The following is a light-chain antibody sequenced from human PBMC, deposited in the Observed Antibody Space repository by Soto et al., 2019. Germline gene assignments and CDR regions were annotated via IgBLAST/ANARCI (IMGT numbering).Light chain of an antibody. CDR1: QRVSANY. J-gene: IGKJ4*01. CDR3: QQYGSSPLT. Sequence: EIVLTQSPGTQSLSPGERATLTCRASQRVSANYLAWYQQRPGQAPRLLIYEASSRATGIPDRFSGSGSGTDFALTTSRLEPEDFAVYDCQQYGSSPLTFGGGTKVDIK. V-gene: IGKV3-20*01. CDR2: EAS.